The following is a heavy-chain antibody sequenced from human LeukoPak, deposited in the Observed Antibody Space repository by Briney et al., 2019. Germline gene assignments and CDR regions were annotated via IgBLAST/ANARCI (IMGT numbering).Heavy chain of an antibody. D-gene: IGHD1-14*01. CDR3: ARLTDYLDDSVIGY. CDR1: GGTFSRYA. J-gene: IGHJ1*01. V-gene: IGHV1-69*04. CDR2: IIPMIGIT. Sequence: GASVKVSCKASGGTFSRYALSWVRQAPGQGLEWMGRIIPMIGITNYAQSFQGRVTITADKTTNTAYMELSSLRAADTAIYYCARLTDYLDDSVIGYWGQGTLITVSS.